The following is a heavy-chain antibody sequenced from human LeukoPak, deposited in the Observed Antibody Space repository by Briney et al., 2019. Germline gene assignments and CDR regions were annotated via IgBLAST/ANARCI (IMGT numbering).Heavy chain of an antibody. J-gene: IGHJ6*03. V-gene: IGHV1-18*01. Sequence: ASVKVSCKASGYTFTSYGISWVRQAPGQGLEWMGWIGAYNGNTNYAQKLQGRVTMTTDTSTSTAYMELRSLRSDDTAVYYCAQSSSGWYYYYMDVWGKGTTVTVSS. CDR3: AQSSSGWYYYYMDV. CDR1: GYTFTSYG. CDR2: IGAYNGNT. D-gene: IGHD6-19*01.